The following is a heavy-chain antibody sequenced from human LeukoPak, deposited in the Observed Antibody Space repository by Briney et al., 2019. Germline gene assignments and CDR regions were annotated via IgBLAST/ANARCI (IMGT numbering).Heavy chain of an antibody. J-gene: IGHJ5*02. CDR3: ARVPKFPYSSSRPFDP. CDR1: GFTFSSYE. V-gene: IGHV3-48*03. CDR2: ISSSGSTI. D-gene: IGHD6-13*01. Sequence: PGGSLRLSCAASGFTFSSYEMNWVRQAPGKGLEWVSYISSSGSTIYYADSVKGRFTISRDNAKNSLYLQMNSLRAEDTAVYYCARVPKFPYSSSRPFDPWGQGTLVTVSS.